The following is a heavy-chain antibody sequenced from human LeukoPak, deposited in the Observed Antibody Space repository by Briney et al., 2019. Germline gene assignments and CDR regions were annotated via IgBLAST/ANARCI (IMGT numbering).Heavy chain of an antibody. V-gene: IGHV3-7*02. CDR2: INEDGSAK. CDR3: ARGLHSGLDY. D-gene: IGHD6-25*01. Sequence: PGGSLRLSCAVSGLTFSDYWMSWVRQAPGKGLEWVAYINEDGSAKFYVDSVKGRFTISRDNVKNLVYLQMNSLRAEDTALYYCARGLHSGLDYWGQGTLVTVSS. J-gene: IGHJ4*02. CDR1: GLTFSDYW.